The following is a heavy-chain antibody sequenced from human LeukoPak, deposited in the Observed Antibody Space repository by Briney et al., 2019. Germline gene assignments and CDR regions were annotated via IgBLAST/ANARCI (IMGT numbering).Heavy chain of an antibody. CDR1: GGTFSSYA. Sequence: SVKVSCKASGGTFSSYAISWVRQAPGQGLEWMGGIIPIFGTANYAQKFRGRVTITADESTSTAYMELSSLRSEDTAVYYCARDRSSGWTKRFDYWGQGTLVTVSS. D-gene: IGHD6-19*01. CDR3: ARDRSSGWTKRFDY. V-gene: IGHV1-69*13. J-gene: IGHJ4*02. CDR2: IIPIFGTA.